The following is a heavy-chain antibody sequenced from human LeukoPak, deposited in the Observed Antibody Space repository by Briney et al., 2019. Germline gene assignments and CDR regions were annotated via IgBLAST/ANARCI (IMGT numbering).Heavy chain of an antibody. Sequence: PGGSLRLSCAASGFTISNNYMSWVRQPPGKGLDWVSIIYRCGSTYYADSVTDRCTISRDNYKNTVYLQTKNLRAEDTAVCYCAGSYVCRSFDYWGQGSLVSVSS. D-gene: IGHD3-16*01. CDR3: AGSYVCRSFDY. CDR1: GFTISNNY. J-gene: IGHJ4*02. CDR2: IYRCGST. V-gene: IGHV3-66*01.